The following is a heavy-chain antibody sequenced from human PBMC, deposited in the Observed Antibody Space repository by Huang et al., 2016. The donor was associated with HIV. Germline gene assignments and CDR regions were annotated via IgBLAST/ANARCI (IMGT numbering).Heavy chain of an antibody. CDR2: IKLDGSER. J-gene: IGHJ4*02. Sequence: EVHLVESGGGLVRPGRSLRLSCAASGVTFRSYWMNWVRQAPGRGLEWVANIKLDGSERFYVDSVRGRFTISRDNANNSVSLQLNSLKAEDTGVYYCARGFQAKPGDYWGQGTLVTVSS. CDR3: ARGFQAKPGDY. CDR1: GVTFRSYW. V-gene: IGHV3-7*01.